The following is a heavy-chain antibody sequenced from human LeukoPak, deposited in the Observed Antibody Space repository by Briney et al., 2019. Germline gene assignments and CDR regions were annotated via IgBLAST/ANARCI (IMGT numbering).Heavy chain of an antibody. Sequence: SETLSLTCTVSGGSISSYYWSWIRQPPGKGLEWIGYIYYSGSTNYNPSLKSRVTISVDTSKNQFSLKLSSVTAADTAVYYCARSYYYDSSGPYDYWGQGTLVTVSS. J-gene: IGHJ4*02. CDR3: ARSYYYDSSGPYDY. V-gene: IGHV4-59*01. CDR2: IYYSGST. CDR1: GGSISSYY. D-gene: IGHD3-22*01.